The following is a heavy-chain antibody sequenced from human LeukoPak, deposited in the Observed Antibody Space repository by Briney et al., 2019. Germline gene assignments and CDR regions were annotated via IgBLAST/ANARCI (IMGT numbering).Heavy chain of an antibody. CDR3: ARLEGGVIVDY. V-gene: IGHV5-51*01. Sequence: GESLKISCKGSGYSFTTYWIGWVRQMPGKGLEWMGLIYPGDSDTRYSPSFLGQVTISVDNSISTAYLQWNDLKASDTAMYYCARLEGGVIVDYWGQGTLVTVSS. D-gene: IGHD3-16*02. CDR2: IYPGDSDT. CDR1: GYSFTTYW. J-gene: IGHJ4*02.